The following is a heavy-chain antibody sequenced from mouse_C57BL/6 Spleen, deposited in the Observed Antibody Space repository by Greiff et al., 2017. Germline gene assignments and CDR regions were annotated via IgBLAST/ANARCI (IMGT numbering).Heavy chain of an antibody. CDR3: ASPNWERRAWFAY. J-gene: IGHJ3*01. Sequence: QVQLQQSGAELVKPGASVKLSCKASGYTFTSYWMHWVKQRPGQGLEWIGMIHPNSGSTNYNEKFKSKATLTVDKSSSTAYMQLSSLTSEDSAVYYCASPNWERRAWFAYWGQGTLVTVSA. D-gene: IGHD4-1*01. V-gene: IGHV1-64*01. CDR2: IHPNSGST. CDR1: GYTFTSYW.